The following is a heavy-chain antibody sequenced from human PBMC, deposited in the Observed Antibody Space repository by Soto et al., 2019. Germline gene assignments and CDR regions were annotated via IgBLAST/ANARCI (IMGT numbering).Heavy chain of an antibody. Sequence: SETLSLTCTVSSGSISSSSSYWGWIRQPPGKGLEWIGSIYYSGNTYYNPSLKSRVTISVDTSKNQFTLQLTSVTAADTAVYYCAKPPPRTAMAHYYYGMDVWGQGTTVTVSS. V-gene: IGHV4-39*06. D-gene: IGHD5-18*01. CDR1: SGSISSSSSY. J-gene: IGHJ6*02. CDR2: IYYSGNT. CDR3: AKPPPRTAMAHYYYGMDV.